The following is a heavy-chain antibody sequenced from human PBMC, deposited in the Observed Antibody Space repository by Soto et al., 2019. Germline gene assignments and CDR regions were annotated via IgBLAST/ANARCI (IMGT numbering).Heavy chain of an antibody. CDR1: GGSISSGDYY. V-gene: IGHV4-30-4*01. Sequence: TLSLTCTVSGGSISSGDYYWSWIRQPPGKGLEWIGYIYYSGSTYYNPSLKSRVTISVDTSKNQFSLKLSSVTAADTAVYYCARDPPELYYYDSSGYSGDAFDIWGQGTMVTVSS. CDR3: ARDPPELYYYDSSGYSGDAFDI. CDR2: IYYSGST. D-gene: IGHD3-22*01. J-gene: IGHJ3*02.